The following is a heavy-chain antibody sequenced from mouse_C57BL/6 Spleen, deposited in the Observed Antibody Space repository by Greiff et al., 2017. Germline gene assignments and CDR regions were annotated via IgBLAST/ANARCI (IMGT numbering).Heavy chain of an antibody. Sequence: EVQLVESGPELVQPGASVKISCKASGYSFTGYYMNWVKQSPEKSLEWIGEINPSTGGTTYNQKFQAKATLTVDKSSSTAYMQLKSLTSEDSAVYDCARSHGSSYVDYAMDYWGQGTSVTVSS. D-gene: IGHD1-1*01. CDR1: GYSFTGYY. CDR3: ARSHGSSYVDYAMDY. J-gene: IGHJ4*01. V-gene: IGHV1-42*01. CDR2: INPSTGGT.